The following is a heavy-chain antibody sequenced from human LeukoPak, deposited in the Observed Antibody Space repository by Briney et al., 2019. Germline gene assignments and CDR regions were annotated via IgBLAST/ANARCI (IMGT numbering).Heavy chain of an antibody. V-gene: IGHV3-48*01. J-gene: IGHJ4*02. CDR3: ARAEYSNSQAFDY. CDR2: ISSSSTI. D-gene: IGHD6-6*01. CDR1: GFTFSSYS. Sequence: PGGSLRLSCAASGFTFSSYSMNWVRQAPGKGLEWVSSISSSSTIYYADSVKGRFTISRDNAKNSLYLQMNSLRAEDTAVYYCARAEYSNSQAFDYWGQGTLVTVSS.